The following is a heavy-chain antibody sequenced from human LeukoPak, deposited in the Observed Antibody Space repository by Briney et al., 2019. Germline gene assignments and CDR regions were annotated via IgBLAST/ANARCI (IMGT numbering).Heavy chain of an antibody. V-gene: IGHV4-59*01. Sequence: SETLSLTCTVSGGSISSYYWSWIRQPPGKGLEWIGDIYYSGSTNYNPSLKSLVTISVDTSKNQFSLKLSSLSAADTAVYYCXXXXGLGDYPRGRFDYWGQGTLVTVSS. CDR2: IYYSGST. J-gene: IGHJ4*02. D-gene: IGHD4-17*01. CDR1: GGSISSYY. CDR3: XXXXGLGDYPRGRFDY.